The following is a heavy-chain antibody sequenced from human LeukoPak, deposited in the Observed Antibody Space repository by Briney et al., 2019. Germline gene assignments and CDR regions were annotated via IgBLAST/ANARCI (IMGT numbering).Heavy chain of an antibody. V-gene: IGHV4-34*01. J-gene: IGHJ4*02. D-gene: IGHD6-19*01. CDR2: INHSGST. CDR1: GGSFSGYY. Sequence: TSETLSLTCAVYGGSFSGYYWSWIRQPPGKGLEWIGEINHSGSTNYNPSLKGRVTISVDTSKNQFSLKLSSVTAADTAVYYCATISSSGWYDYWGQGTLVTVSS. CDR3: ATISSSGWYDY.